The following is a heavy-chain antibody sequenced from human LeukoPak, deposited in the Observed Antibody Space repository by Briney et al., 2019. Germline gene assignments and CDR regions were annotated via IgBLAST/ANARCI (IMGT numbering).Heavy chain of an antibody. J-gene: IGHJ5*02. Sequence: PSETLSLTCAVYGGSFSGYYWSWIRQPPGKGLEWIGEINQSGSTNYNPSLKSRVTISVDTSQNQSSLKLSSVTAADTAVYYCASGSTVLLWFGELNNWFDPWGQGTLVTVSS. V-gene: IGHV4-34*01. CDR1: GGSFSGYY. CDR3: ASGSTVLLWFGELNNWFDP. D-gene: IGHD3-10*01. CDR2: INQSGST.